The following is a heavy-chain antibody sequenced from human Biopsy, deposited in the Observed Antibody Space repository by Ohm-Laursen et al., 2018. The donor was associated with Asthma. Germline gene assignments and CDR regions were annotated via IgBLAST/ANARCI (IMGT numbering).Heavy chain of an antibody. J-gene: IGHJ6*02. Sequence: SDTLSLTCAYRGSFRGYVWTWIRQPPGKGLEWIGEIPQGGATNFNPSLKSRVTISIDPSKSQLSLRLTSMTAADTAVYYCASGPQWSGLDVWGQGTTVTVSS. D-gene: IGHD2-8*01. CDR1: RGSFRGYV. CDR2: IPQGGAT. V-gene: IGHV4-34*01. CDR3: ASGPQWSGLDV.